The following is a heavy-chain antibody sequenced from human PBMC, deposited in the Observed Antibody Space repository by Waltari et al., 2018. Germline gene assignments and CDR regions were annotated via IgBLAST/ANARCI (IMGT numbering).Heavy chain of an antibody. V-gene: IGHV4-39*01. J-gene: IGHJ3*01. Sequence: QLQLQESGPRLVRPSETLSLICRVSGVSITSNRHYWAWIRQSPGQGLEWIGTVSYSGPTYTSPSLKIRVSVSRDTSKNQVSLILGSVTAADMAVYYCATYIGASVGTAAFDVWGQGTMVTVSS. CDR3: ATYIGASVGTAAFDV. CDR2: VSYSGPT. D-gene: IGHD2-21*01. CDR1: GVSITSNRHY.